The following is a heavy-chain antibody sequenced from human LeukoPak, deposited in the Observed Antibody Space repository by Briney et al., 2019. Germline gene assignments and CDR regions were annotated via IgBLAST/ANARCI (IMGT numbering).Heavy chain of an antibody. CDR1: GYTFTGYY. D-gene: IGHD1-26*01. Sequence: ASVKVSCKASGYTFTGYYMHWVRQAPGQGLEWMGWISPNSGGTNYAQKLQGRVTMTTDTSTSTAYMELRSLRSDDTAVYYCARDMKRSRARWENLGFDPWGQGTLVTVSS. CDR2: ISPNSGGT. CDR3: ARDMKRSRARWENLGFDP. J-gene: IGHJ5*02. V-gene: IGHV1-2*02.